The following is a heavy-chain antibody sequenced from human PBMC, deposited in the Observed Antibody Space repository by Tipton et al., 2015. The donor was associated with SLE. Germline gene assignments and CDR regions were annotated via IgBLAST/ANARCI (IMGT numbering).Heavy chain of an antibody. D-gene: IGHD1-7*01. V-gene: IGHV4-39*07. Sequence: PGLVKPSETLSLICTVSGGSITITSYYWGWIRQPPGKGLEWIGSVHYSGCTYYSQSLKCRVTMSVEGSKNQISLRLSFVTAADTALYYCARTQFNWDWNSTPSDAFDLWGQGTMVTVSS. CDR2: VHYSGCT. CDR1: GGSITITSYY. J-gene: IGHJ3*01. CDR3: ARTQFNWDWNSTPSDAFDL.